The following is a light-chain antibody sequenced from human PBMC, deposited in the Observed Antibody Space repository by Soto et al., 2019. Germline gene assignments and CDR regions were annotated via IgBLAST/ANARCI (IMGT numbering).Light chain of an antibody. CDR2: DVS. CDR3: SSYTSSSTRV. CDR1: SSDVGRYNY. V-gene: IGLV2-14*01. Sequence: QYALTQPASVSGSPGQSITISCTGTSSDVGRYNYVSWYQQHPGKAPKLMIYDVSDRPSGVSNRFSGSKSGNTASLTISGLQAEDEADYYCSSYTSSSTRVFGGGTKLTVL. J-gene: IGLJ2*01.